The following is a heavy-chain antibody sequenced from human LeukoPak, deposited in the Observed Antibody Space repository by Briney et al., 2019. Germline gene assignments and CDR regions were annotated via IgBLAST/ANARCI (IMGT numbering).Heavy chain of an antibody. CDR2: IYSGGSGATT. V-gene: IGHV3-66*01. D-gene: IGHD6-13*01. J-gene: IGHJ5*01. CDR3: ASNGYSSNWYDY. Sequence: GGSLRLSCAASGFTVSSNYMSWVRQAPGKGLEWVSIIYSGGSGATTYYADSVKGRFAISRDNSKNTVYLQMNSLRAEDTAVYYCASNGYSSNWYDYWGQGTLVTVSS. CDR1: GFTVSSNY.